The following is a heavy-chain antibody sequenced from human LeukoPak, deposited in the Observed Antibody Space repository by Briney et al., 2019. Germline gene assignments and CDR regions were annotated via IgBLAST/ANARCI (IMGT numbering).Heavy chain of an antibody. V-gene: IGHV3-7*03. J-gene: IGHJ4*02. CDR1: GFTFSDYW. D-gene: IGHD3-16*01. Sequence: PGGSLRLSCAASGFTFSDYWMQWVRQAPGKGLEWVANIKQDGSEKYYVDSVKGRFTISRDNAKNSLYLQMNSLRAEDTAVYYCARDLGSVDYWGQGTLVTVSS. CDR2: IKQDGSEK. CDR3: ARDLGSVDY.